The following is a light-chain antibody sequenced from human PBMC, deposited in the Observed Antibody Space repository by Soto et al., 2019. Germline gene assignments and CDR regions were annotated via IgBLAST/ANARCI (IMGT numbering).Light chain of an antibody. J-gene: IGKJ1*01. CDR3: MQALQTPWT. CDR1: QSLLHSNGYSY. CDR2: LGS. V-gene: IGKV2-28*01. Sequence: EIVMTQTPLSLPVTPGEPASISCRSSQSLLHSNGYSYLDWYLQKPGQSPQLLIYLGSYRASGVPDRFSGSGSGTDFTLNISRVEAEDVGIYFCMQALQTPWTFGQGTKVEIK.